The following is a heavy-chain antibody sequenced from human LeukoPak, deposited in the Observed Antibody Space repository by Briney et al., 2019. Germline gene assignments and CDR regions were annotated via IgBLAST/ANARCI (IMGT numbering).Heavy chain of an antibody. D-gene: IGHD6-13*01. CDR3: ARVGGIAAFDY. V-gene: IGHV4-59*01. J-gene: IGHJ4*02. CDR2: IYYSGST. CDR1: GGSISSYY. Sequence: PSETLSLTCTVSGGSISSYYWSWVRQPPGKGLEWMGYIYYSGSTNYNPSPKSRVTISVDTSKNQFSRKLSSVTAADTAVYYCARVGGIAAFDYWGQGTLDTVSS.